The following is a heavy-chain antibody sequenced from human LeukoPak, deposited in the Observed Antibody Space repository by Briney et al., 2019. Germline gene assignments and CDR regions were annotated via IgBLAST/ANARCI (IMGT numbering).Heavy chain of an antibody. CDR3: ARDRNNYFDY. J-gene: IGHJ4*02. CDR1: RFTFSNYW. D-gene: IGHD4-11*01. V-gene: IGHV3-48*04. Sequence: GGSLRLSCAASRFTFSNYWMSWVRQAPGKGLEWVSYISSSSSTIYYADSVKGRFTISRDNAKNSLYLQMNSLRAEDTAVYYCARDRNNYFDYWGQGTLVTVSS. CDR2: ISSSSSTI.